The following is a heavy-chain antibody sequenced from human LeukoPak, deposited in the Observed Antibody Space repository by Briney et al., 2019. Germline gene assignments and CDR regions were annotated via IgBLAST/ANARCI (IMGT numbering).Heavy chain of an antibody. CDR1: GGSISGYY. V-gene: IGHV4-59*01. Sequence: SETLSLTCTVSGGSISGYYWSWIRQPPRKGLEWIGYIYYSGSTNYNPSLKSRVTISVDTSKNQFSLKLSSVTAADTAVYYCARVIAAAGTEWFDPWGQGTLVTVSS. CDR2: IYYSGST. J-gene: IGHJ5*02. D-gene: IGHD6-13*01. CDR3: ARVIAAAGTEWFDP.